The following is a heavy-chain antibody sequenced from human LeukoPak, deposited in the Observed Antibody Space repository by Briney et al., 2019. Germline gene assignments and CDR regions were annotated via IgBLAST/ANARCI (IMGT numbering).Heavy chain of an antibody. CDR2: IYGSRGT. J-gene: IGHJ5*02. V-gene: IGHV4-59*01. CDR1: GGSISSYY. Sequence: SETLSLTCTVSGGSISSYYWSWIRQPPGKGLEWIGHIYGSRGTNYNHSLKSRVTLSVDTSKNQFSLKLSSVTAADTAVYYCAREGTSGTHLNWFDPWGQGTLVTVSS. D-gene: IGHD1-1*01. CDR3: AREGTSGTHLNWFDP.